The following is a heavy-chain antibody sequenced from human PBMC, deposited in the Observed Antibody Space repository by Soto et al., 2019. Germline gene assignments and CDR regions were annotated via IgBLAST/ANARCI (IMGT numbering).Heavy chain of an antibody. J-gene: IGHJ4*02. CDR2: ITPFNGNT. Sequence: SVQVSCXPSVSTFTYVYLHLVRQAPGQALEWMGWITPFNGNTKYAQKFQDRVTFTGDTSLNTAYMELSSLRSDDTAMFYCASGRYDASGYFDDWGQGTLVTVSS. CDR3: ASGRYDASGYFDD. V-gene: IGHV1-45*02. D-gene: IGHD3-22*01. CDR1: VSTFTYVY.